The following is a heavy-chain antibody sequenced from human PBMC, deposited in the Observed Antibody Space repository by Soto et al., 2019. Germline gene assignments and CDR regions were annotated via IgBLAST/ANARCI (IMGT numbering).Heavy chain of an antibody. CDR1: GGSVNSHA. CDR3: ARSRNVAEFNDYGGNYHGFDI. CDR2: IIPMFGTP. V-gene: IGHV1-69*01. D-gene: IGHD4-17*01. Sequence: QVQLEQSGAEVKKAGSSVKVSCMACGGSVNSHAISRVRQAPGQGLEWMGGIIPMFGTPTYAQKFQAGVTISAEESTSTVYLDLSSLRSEDTAVYYCARSRNVAEFNDYGGNYHGFDIWGQGTMVTVSS. J-gene: IGHJ3*02.